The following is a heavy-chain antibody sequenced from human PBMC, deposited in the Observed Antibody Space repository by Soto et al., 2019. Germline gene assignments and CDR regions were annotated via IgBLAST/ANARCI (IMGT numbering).Heavy chain of an antibody. CDR1: GGSVSSGSYY. Sequence: SETLSLTCTVSGGSVSSGSYYWSWIRQPPGKGLEWIGYIYYSGSTNYNPSLKSRVTISVDTSKNQLSLKLSSVTAADTAVYYCARGETVTTYYYYYYGMDVWGQGTTVTVSS. V-gene: IGHV4-61*01. CDR2: IYYSGST. D-gene: IGHD4-4*01. J-gene: IGHJ6*02. CDR3: ARGETVTTYYYYYYGMDV.